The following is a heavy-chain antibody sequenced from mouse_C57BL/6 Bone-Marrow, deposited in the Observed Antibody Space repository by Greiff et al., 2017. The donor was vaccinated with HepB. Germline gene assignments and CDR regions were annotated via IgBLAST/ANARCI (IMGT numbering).Heavy chain of an antibody. CDR2: ISSGGSYT. CDR1: GFTFSSYG. J-gene: IGHJ2*01. D-gene: IGHD4-1*01. Sequence: EVKVVESGGDLVKPGGSLKLSCAASGFTFSSYGMSWVRQTPDKRLEWVATISSGGSYTYYPDSVKGRFTISRDNAKNTLYLQMSSLKSEDTAMYYCARWDWAYYFDYWGQGTTLTVSS. CDR3: ARWDWAYYFDY. V-gene: IGHV5-6*01.